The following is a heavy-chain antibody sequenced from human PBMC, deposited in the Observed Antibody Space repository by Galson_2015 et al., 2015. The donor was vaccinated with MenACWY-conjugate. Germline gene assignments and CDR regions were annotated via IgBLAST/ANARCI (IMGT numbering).Heavy chain of an antibody. D-gene: IGHD3-3*01. J-gene: IGHJ6*03. CDR3: GRGRYPSGNYQSGYYYMDV. V-gene: IGHV4-30-4*08. Sequence: SLSLTCHVSTDSLTNGFFYWTWLRQRPGQGLEWTGRVSSRGRAVSQPSLESRVDMSLDASNTPFSLGMTSVTGADTAVYYCGRGRYPSGNYQSGYYYMDVWGKGTTVIVSS. CDR2: VSSRGRA. CDR1: TDSLTNGFFY.